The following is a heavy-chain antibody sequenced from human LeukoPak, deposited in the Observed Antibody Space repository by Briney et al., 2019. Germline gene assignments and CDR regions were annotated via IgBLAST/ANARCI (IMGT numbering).Heavy chain of an antibody. CDR2: LYYGENS. CDR3: ARKLPTAAADTRGYFGY. D-gene: IGHD6-25*01. CDR1: GGSISIISSSTYY. Sequence: SETLSLTCTVSGGSISIISSSTYYWGWIRQAPGKGLEWIGSLYYGENSHYNPSLKSRATLSVDTSNNQFSLKLTSVTAADAAVYFCARKLPTAAADTRGYFGYWGQGTVVTVSS. V-gene: IGHV4-39*01. J-gene: IGHJ4*02.